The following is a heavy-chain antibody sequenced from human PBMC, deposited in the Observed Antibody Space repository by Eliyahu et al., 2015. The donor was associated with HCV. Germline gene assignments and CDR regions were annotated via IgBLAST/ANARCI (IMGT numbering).Heavy chain of an antibody. V-gene: IGHV1-69*02. D-gene: IGHD5-24*01. CDR3: ARSETMAEGWFDP. CDR2: IIPILGIV. J-gene: IGHJ5*02. Sequence: QVQLVQSGAELKKPGSSVXVSCKAXGXSFSSHSISWXRXAPGQGXXWMGRIIPILGIVNYAQKFQDRVTITADIFATTTNLELSSLRSDDTAVYYCARSETMAEGWFDPWGQGTPVTVSS. CDR1: GXSFSSHS.